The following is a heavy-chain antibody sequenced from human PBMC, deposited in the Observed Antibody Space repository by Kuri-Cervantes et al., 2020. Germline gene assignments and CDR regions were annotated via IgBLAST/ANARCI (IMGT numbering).Heavy chain of an antibody. CDR1: GFTFSSYA. V-gene: IGHV3-48*02. D-gene: IGHD1-26*01. Sequence: GESLKISCAASGFTFSSYAMSWVRQAPGKGLEWVSYISSSSSTIYYADSVKGRFTISRDNAKNSLYLQMNSLRDEDTAVYYCARDRLDSESPEGAFDIWGQGTMVTVSS. CDR3: ARDRLDSESPEGAFDI. CDR2: ISSSSSTI. J-gene: IGHJ3*02.